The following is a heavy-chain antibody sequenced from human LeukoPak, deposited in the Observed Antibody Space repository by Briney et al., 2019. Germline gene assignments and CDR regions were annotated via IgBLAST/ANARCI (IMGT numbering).Heavy chain of an antibody. CDR3: TYSDISGSLDH. Sequence: GTLRLSCAASGFTFSNYGMNWVRQPPGKGLEWIGYTSRSVTTKYHPSLLRRVSISLDTSKNKFFLDMISVPVADTAVYCTTYSDISGSLDHWGQGTLVTVSS. CDR2: TSRSVTT. V-gene: IGHV4-59*01. D-gene: IGHD3-22*01. CDR1: GFTFSNYG. J-gene: IGHJ4*02.